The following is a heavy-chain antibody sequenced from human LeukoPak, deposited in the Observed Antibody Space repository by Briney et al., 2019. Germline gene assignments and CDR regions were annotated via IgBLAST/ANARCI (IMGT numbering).Heavy chain of an antibody. V-gene: IGHV3-48*03. Sequence: GGSLRLSCVASGFTFSSYEMNWVRQAPGKGLEWVSYISSSGSTIYYADSVKGRFTISRDNAKNSLYLQMNSLRAEDTAVYYCARGQLAAAVYFDYWGQGTLVTVSS. D-gene: IGHD6-13*01. CDR2: ISSSGSTI. J-gene: IGHJ4*02. CDR1: GFTFSSYE. CDR3: ARGQLAAAVYFDY.